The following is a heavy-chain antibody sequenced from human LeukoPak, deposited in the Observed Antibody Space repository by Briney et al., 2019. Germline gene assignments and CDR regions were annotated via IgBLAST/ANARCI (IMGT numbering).Heavy chain of an antibody. V-gene: IGHV4-59*01. CDR1: GGSISSYY. CDR3: ARGSTVTTFSN. J-gene: IGHJ4*02. CDR2: IYYSGST. D-gene: IGHD4-17*01. Sequence: SETLSLTCTVSGGSISSYYWSWIRQPPGKGLEWIGYIYYSGSTNYNPSLKSRVSISVGTSNNQFSLKVRSVTAADTAVYYCARGSTVTTFSNWGQGTLVTVSS.